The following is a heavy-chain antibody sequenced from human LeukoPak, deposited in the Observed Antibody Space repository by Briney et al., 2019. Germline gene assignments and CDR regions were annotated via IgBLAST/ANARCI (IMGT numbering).Heavy chain of an antibody. Sequence: GGSLRLSCTASGFTFGDYAMSWVRQAPGKGLEWVGFIRSKAYGGTTEYAASVKGRFTISRDDSKSIAYLQMNSLKTEDTAVYYCTRAVDYCSSTNCTRYYFDYWGQGTLVTVSS. D-gene: IGHD2-2*01. CDR1: GFTFGDYA. CDR3: TRAVDYCSSTNCTRYYFDY. CDR2: IRSKAYGGTT. V-gene: IGHV3-49*04. J-gene: IGHJ4*02.